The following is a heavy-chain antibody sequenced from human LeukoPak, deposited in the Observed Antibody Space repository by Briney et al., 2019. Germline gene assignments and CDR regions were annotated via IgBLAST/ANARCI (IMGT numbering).Heavy chain of an antibody. J-gene: IGHJ3*02. V-gene: IGHV3-21*01. CDR3: ARDRRGIGKAFDI. CDR2: ISSSNSYI. Sequence: GGSLRLSCAASGFTFNTYSMNWVRQAPGKGLEWVSSISSSNSYIYYADSMKGRFTISRDNAKNSLYLQMNSLRAEDTAVYYCARDRRGIGKAFDIWGQGTMVTVSS. CDR1: GFTFNTYS. D-gene: IGHD1-26*01.